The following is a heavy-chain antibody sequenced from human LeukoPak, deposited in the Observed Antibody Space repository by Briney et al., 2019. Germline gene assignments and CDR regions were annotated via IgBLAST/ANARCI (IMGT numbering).Heavy chain of an antibody. V-gene: IGHV1-2*02. D-gene: IGHD3-22*01. CDR3: ASDDSSGYYPTYYFDY. J-gene: IGHJ4*02. Sequence: ASVRVSCKASGYTFTGYYMHWVRQAPGQGLEGMGWINPNSGGTNYAQKFQGRVTMTRDTSISTAYMELSRLRSDDTAVYYCASDDSSGYYPTYYFDYWGQGTLVTVSP. CDR2: INPNSGGT. CDR1: GYTFTGYY.